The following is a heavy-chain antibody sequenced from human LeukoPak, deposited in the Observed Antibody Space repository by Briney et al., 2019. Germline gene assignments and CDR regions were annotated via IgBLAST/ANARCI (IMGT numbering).Heavy chain of an antibody. V-gene: IGHV3-11*01. J-gene: IGHJ6*02. Sequence: PGGSLRLSCAASGFTFSDYYMSWNRQAPGKGLEWVSYISSSGSTIYYADSVKGRFTISRDNAKNSLYLQMNSLRAEDTAVYYCARDAPRGYYDSSGTTMDYYYGMDVWGQGTTVTVSS. CDR1: GFTFSDYY. D-gene: IGHD3-22*01. CDR3: ARDAPRGYYDSSGTTMDYYYGMDV. CDR2: ISSSGSTI.